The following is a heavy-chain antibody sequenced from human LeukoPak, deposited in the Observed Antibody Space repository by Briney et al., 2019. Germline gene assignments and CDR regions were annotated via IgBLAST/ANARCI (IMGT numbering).Heavy chain of an antibody. D-gene: IGHD3-22*01. CDR2: ISYDGSNK. CDR3: AKTSYYDSSGSDAFDI. V-gene: IGHV3-30*18. CDR1: GFTFSSYG. Sequence: GRSLRLSCAASGFTFSSYGMHWVRQAPGKGLEWVAVISYDGSNKYYADSVKGRFTISRDNSKNTLYLQMNSLRAEDTAVYYCAKTSYYDSSGSDAFDIWGQGTIVTVSS. J-gene: IGHJ3*02.